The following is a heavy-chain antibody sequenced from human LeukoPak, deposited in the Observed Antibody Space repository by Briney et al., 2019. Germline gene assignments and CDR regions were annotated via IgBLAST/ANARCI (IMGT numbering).Heavy chain of an antibody. Sequence: VASVKVSCKASGGTFSSYAISWVRQAPGQGLEWMGGIIPIFGTANYAQKFQGRVTITTDESTSTAYMELSSLRSEDTAVYYCARDGEDFWSGWFDYWGQGTLVTVSS. CDR3: ARDGEDFWSGWFDY. V-gene: IGHV1-69*05. D-gene: IGHD3-3*01. CDR2: IIPIFGTA. J-gene: IGHJ4*02. CDR1: GGTFSSYA.